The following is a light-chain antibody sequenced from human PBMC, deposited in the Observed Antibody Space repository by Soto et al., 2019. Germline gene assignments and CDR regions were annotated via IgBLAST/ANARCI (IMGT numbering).Light chain of an antibody. V-gene: IGKV1-39*01. J-gene: IGKJ2*01. CDR2: AAS. CDR3: QQSYSTPPMYT. CDR1: QSISTY. Sequence: DIQMTQSPSSLSASVGDRVTITCRASQSISTYVNWYQQKPGKAPNLLIYAASSLQSGVPSRFSGSGYGTDFTLTISSLQPEDFATYFCQQSYSTPPMYTFGQGTKLEIK.